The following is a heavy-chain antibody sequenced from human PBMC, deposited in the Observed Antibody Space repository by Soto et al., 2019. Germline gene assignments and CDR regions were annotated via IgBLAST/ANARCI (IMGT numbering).Heavy chain of an antibody. CDR2: INDRGSI. V-gene: IGHV4-34*01. CDR3: ARESHDILTGPPWVWYFDL. Sequence: QVQLQQWGAGPLRPLETLSLTCGVSGGSFSGYYWAWIRQSPGKGLEWIGEINDRGSINYNPSLKSRVSISVATSKNPYSLKLRSVTAADTAVYYCARESHDILTGPPWVWYFDLWGRGTLVNVSS. J-gene: IGHJ2*01. CDR1: GGSFSGYY. D-gene: IGHD3-9*01.